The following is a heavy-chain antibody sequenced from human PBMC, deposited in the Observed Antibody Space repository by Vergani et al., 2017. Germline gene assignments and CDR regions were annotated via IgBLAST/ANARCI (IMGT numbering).Heavy chain of an antibody. Sequence: QVQLVQSGAEVKKPGASVKVSCKASGYTFTSYYMHWVRQAPGQGLEWMGIINPSGGNTSYAQKFQGRVTMTRDTSTSTVYMELSSLRSEDTAVYYCARDSRYCSSTSCYVGRDWFDPWGQGTLVTVSS. V-gene: IGHV1-46*01. D-gene: IGHD2-2*01. CDR1: GYTFTSYY. CDR2: INPSGGNT. CDR3: ARDSRYCSSTSCYVGRDWFDP. J-gene: IGHJ5*02.